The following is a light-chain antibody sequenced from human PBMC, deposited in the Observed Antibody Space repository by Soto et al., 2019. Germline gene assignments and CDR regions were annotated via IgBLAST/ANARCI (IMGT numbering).Light chain of an antibody. V-gene: IGLV2-18*01. CDR3: SLKTSSVTWV. CDR2: QVS. Sequence: QSALTQPPSVSGSPGQSGTISCTGTSIDVGNFDLVSWHQQPPGTAPKLLIYQVSNRPSGVPDRFSGSQSGNTASLTISGLQAEDEADYYCSLKTSSVTWVFGGGTKRTVL. J-gene: IGLJ3*02. CDR1: SIDVGNFDL.